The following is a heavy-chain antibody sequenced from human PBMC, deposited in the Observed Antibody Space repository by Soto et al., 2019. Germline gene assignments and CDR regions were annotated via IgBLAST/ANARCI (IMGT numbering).Heavy chain of an antibody. CDR1: GYTFTSYA. Sequence: QVQLVQSGAEVKKPGASVKVSCKASGYTFTSYAMHWVRQAPGQRLEWMGWINAGNGNTKYSQKFQGRVTITRDTSASTAYMELSSLRSEDTAVYYCARDRGSSGCPLSLWYYYGMDVWGQGTTVTVSS. CDR2: INAGNGNT. V-gene: IGHV1-3*01. D-gene: IGHD6-19*01. J-gene: IGHJ6*02. CDR3: ARDRGSSGCPLSLWYYYGMDV.